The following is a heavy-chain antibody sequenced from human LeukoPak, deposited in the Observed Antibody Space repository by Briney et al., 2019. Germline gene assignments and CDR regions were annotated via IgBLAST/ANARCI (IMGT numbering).Heavy chain of an antibody. CDR2: ISNSGSTM. CDR1: GFTFSDYY. V-gene: IGHV3-11*01. D-gene: IGHD3-3*01. Sequence: KPGGSLRLSCAASGFTFSDYYMSWIRQAPGKGLEWVSYISNSGSTMYYADSVKGRFTISRDNSKNTLYLQMNSLRAEDTAVYYCAKAPKSGYFDYWGQGTLVTVSS. CDR3: AKAPKSGYFDY. J-gene: IGHJ4*02.